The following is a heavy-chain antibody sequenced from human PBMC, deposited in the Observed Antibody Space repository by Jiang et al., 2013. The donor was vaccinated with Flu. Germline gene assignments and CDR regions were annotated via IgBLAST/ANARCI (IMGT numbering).Heavy chain of an antibody. D-gene: IGHD5-18*01. CDR2: INPNSGGT. J-gene: IGHJ4*02. CDR1: GYTFTSYA. Sequence: GAEVKKPGASVKVSCKASGYTFTSYAMHWVRQAPGQRLEWMGWINPNSGGTNYAQKFQGRVTMTRDTSISTAYMELSRLRSDDTAVYYCARGNKGFSWIQLCRLWGQGTLVTVSS. V-gene: IGHV1-2*02. CDR3: ARGNKGFSWIQLCRL.